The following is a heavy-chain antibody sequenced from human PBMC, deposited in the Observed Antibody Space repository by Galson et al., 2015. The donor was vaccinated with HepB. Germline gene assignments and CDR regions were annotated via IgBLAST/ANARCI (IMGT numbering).Heavy chain of an antibody. D-gene: IGHD1-14*01. Sequence: SCKVSGYTLTELSMHWVRQAPGKGLEWMGGFDPGDGETIYAQKFQGRVTMTEDTSTDTAYMELSSLRSEDTAVYYCATGGIGNFDLWGRGTLVTVSS. CDR3: ATGGIGNFDL. CDR1: GYTLTELS. CDR2: FDPGDGET. J-gene: IGHJ2*01. V-gene: IGHV1-24*01.